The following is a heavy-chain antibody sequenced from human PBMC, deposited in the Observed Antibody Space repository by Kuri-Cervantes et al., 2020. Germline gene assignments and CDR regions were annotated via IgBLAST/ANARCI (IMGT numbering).Heavy chain of an antibody. V-gene: IGHV4-59*02. CDR1: GDSVSSYY. Sequence: SETLSLTCTVSGDSVSSYYWSWIRQPPGKGLEWIGYIYYSGRTYYSPSLKSRVTISVDTSNNQFSLKLSSVTAADTAVYYCARLGYCSGGSCQNEAFDIWGQGTTVTVSS. CDR2: IYYSGRT. D-gene: IGHD2-15*01. CDR3: ARLGYCSGGSCQNEAFDI. J-gene: IGHJ3*02.